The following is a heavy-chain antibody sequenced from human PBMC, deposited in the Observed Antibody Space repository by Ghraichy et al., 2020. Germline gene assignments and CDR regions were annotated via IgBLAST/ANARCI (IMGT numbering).Heavy chain of an antibody. CDR3: AKGLFGVVIIHYMDV. D-gene: IGHD3-3*01. V-gene: IGHV3-23*01. J-gene: IGHJ6*03. CDR2: ISGNGVST. Sequence: GGSLRLSCAASGFTFGTYAMSWVRQAPGKGLEWVSAISGNGVSTYYADSVKGRFTMSRDNSKNTLYLQMNSLRAEDTAVYYCAKGLFGVVIIHYMDVWGKGTTVTVSS. CDR1: GFTFGTYA.